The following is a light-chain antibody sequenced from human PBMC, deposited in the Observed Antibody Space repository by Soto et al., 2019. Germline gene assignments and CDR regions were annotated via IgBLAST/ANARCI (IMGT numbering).Light chain of an antibody. CDR2: GAS. J-gene: IGKJ1*01. CDR3: QQYNNWPRT. CDR1: QSVSSN. Sequence: EIVMTQSPATLSVSPGERATLSCRASQSVSSNLAWYQQKPGQAPRLLIYGASTRSTGIPARFSGSGSGTEFTLTSNSLQSEDFAVYYGQQYNNWPRTFGQGTKVDSK. V-gene: IGKV3-15*01.